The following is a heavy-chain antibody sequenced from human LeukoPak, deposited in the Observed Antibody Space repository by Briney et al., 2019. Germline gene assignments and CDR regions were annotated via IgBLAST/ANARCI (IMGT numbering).Heavy chain of an antibody. CDR3: ARGGIVVVPAAMWVALDY. J-gene: IGHJ4*02. V-gene: IGHV1-69*05. Sequence: SVKVSCKAFGGTFSSYAISWVRQAPGQGLEWMGRIIPIFGTANYAQKFQGRVTITTDESTSTAYMELSSLRSEDTAVYYCARGGIVVVPAAMWVALDYWGQGTLVTVSS. D-gene: IGHD2-2*01. CDR1: GGTFSSYA. CDR2: IIPIFGTA.